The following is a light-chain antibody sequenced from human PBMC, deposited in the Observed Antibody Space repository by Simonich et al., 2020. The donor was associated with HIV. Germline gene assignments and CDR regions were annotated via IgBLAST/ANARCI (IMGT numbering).Light chain of an antibody. Sequence: DIQMTQSPTTLSASVGDRVTITCRACQSINNWLAWYRQKPGKAPRLLMYKVSSLESGVPSRFSGSGSGTDFTLTISSLQPEDFATYYCQQIYSTRFTFGPGTKVDIK. CDR1: QSINNW. V-gene: IGKV1-5*03. J-gene: IGKJ3*01. CDR2: KVS. CDR3: QQIYSTRFT.